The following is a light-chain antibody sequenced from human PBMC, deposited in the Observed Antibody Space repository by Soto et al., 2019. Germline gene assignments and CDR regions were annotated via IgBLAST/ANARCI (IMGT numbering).Light chain of an antibody. J-gene: IGLJ3*02. V-gene: IGLV2-14*01. CDR1: SSDVGGYKY. Sequence: QSVLTQPASVSGSPGQSITISCTGTSSDVGGYKYVSWYQQHPDKVPKLMIYEVSNRPSGVSNRFSGSKSGNTASLTISGLQAEDEADYYCSSYTSSSTWVFGGGTKVTVL. CDR3: SSYTSSSTWV. CDR2: EVS.